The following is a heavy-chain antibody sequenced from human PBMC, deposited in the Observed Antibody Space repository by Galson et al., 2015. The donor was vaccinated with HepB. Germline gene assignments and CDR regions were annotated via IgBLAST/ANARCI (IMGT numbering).Heavy chain of an antibody. CDR2: ISGSGGST. Sequence: SLRLSCAASGFTFSSYAMSWVRQAPGTGLEWVSAISGSGGSTYYADSVKGRFTISRDNSKNTLYLQMNSLRAEDTAVYYCAKKGPSDRDLYGSGTRYYYYYYMDVWGKGTTVTVSS. CDR3: AKKGPSDRDLYGSGTRYYYYYYMDV. V-gene: IGHV3-23*01. J-gene: IGHJ6*03. CDR1: GFTFSSYA. D-gene: IGHD3-10*01.